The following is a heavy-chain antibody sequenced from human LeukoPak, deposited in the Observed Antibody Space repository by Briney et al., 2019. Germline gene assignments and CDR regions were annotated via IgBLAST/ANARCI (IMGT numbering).Heavy chain of an antibody. D-gene: IGHD3-10*01. Sequence: SETLSLTCAVYGGSFSGYYWSWIRQPPGKGLEWIGEINHSGSTNYNPSLKSRVTISVDTSKNQFSLKLSSVTAADTAAYYCARRLLWFGDCFDYWGQGTLVTVSS. V-gene: IGHV4-34*01. CDR2: INHSGST. J-gene: IGHJ4*02. CDR1: GGSFSGYY. CDR3: ARRLLWFGDCFDY.